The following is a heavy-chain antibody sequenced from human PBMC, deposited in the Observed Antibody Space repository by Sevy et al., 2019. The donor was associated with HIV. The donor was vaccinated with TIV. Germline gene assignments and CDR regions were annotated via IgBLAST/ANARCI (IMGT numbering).Heavy chain of an antibody. J-gene: IGHJ3*02. V-gene: IGHV5-51*01. CDR1: GYSFTSYW. Sequence: GESLKISCKGSGYSFTSYWIGWVRQMPGKGLEWMGIIYPGDSDTRYSPVLQGQVTISADKSISPAYLQWSSLKASDTAMYYCVHLYDWGSYRYNAFDIWGQGTMVTVSS. CDR2: IYPGDSDT. D-gene: IGHD3-16*02. CDR3: VHLYDWGSYRYNAFDI.